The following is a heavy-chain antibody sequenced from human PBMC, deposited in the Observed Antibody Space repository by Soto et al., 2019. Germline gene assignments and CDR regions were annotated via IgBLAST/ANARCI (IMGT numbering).Heavy chain of an antibody. J-gene: IGHJ5*02. CDR2: IRSKAYGGTT. CDR3: SRQGNTLVGWFDP. Sequence: GGSLRLSCTAPGFTFGDYAMSWFRQAPGKGLEWVGFIRSKAYGGTTEYAASVKGRFTISRDDSKSIAYLQMNSLKTEDTAVYYCSRQGNTLVGWFDPWGQGTLVTVSS. CDR1: GFTFGDYA. V-gene: IGHV3-49*03.